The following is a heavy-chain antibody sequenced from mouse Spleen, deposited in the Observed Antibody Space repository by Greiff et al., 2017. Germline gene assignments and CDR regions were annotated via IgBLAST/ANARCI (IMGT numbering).Heavy chain of an antibody. CDR2: IYPSDSET. Sequence: QVHLQQPGAELVRPGSSVKLSCKASGYTFTSYWMDWVKQRPGQGLEWIGNIYPSDSETHYNQKFKDKATLTVDKSSSTAYMQLSSLTSEDSAVYYCARDYYSNYGFAYWGQGTLVTVSA. CDR3: ARDYYSNYGFAY. CDR1: GYTFTSYW. D-gene: IGHD2-5*01. J-gene: IGHJ3*01. V-gene: IGHV1-61*01.